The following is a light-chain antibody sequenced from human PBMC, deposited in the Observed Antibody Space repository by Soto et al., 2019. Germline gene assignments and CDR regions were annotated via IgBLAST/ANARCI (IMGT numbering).Light chain of an antibody. CDR1: QNIRSY. Sequence: DIQMTQSPSSLSASVGDRVTITCRASQNIRSYLNWYQQKPGKAPQLLIYATSSLQTGVPSRFSASGSGTDFSLVISDLQPEDSATYSYQQGYRSRWTSGRGTKVEI. CDR3: QQGYRSRWT. V-gene: IGKV1-39*01. CDR2: ATS. J-gene: IGKJ1*01.